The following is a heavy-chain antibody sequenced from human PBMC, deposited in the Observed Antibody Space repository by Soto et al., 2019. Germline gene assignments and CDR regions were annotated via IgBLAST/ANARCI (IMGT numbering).Heavy chain of an antibody. J-gene: IGHJ4*02. Sequence: LSLTCDVSGVSISSGNWWSWVRQPPGKGLEWIAEVYNDGSANYHPSLESRATISVDRSKNQFSLRLSSVTAADTGKYYCARLVYDSRLNYLYFDHWGQGTLVTVSS. CDR1: GVSISSGNW. CDR3: ARLVYDSRLNYLYFDH. D-gene: IGHD3-22*01. V-gene: IGHV4-4*02. CDR2: VYNDGSA.